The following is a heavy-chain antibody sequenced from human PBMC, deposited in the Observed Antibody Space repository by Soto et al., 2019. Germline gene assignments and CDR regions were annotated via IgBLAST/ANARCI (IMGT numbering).Heavy chain of an antibody. CDR2: ISAYNGNT. D-gene: IGHD2-21*02. CDR1: GYTFTSYG. J-gene: IGHJ4*02. CDR3: ARRRTVVTQGSQDDY. V-gene: IGHV1-18*01. Sequence: QVQLVQSGAEVKKPGASVKVSCKASGYTFTSYGISWVRQAPGQGLEWMGWISAYNGNTNYAQKLQGRVTMTTDTSTSAAYMELRSLRSDDTAVYYCARRRTVVTQGSQDDYWGQGTLVTVSS.